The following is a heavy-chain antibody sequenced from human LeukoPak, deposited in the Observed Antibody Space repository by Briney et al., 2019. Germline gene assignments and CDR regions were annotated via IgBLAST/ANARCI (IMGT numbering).Heavy chain of an antibody. CDR3: ARDASIAAAGLFDP. CDR2: ISAYNGNT. Sequence: ASVKVSCKASGYTFTSYGISWVRQAPGQGLEWMGWISAYNGNTNYAQKLQGRVTMTTNTSTSTAYMELRSLRSDDTAVYYCARDASIAAAGLFDPWGQGTLVTVSS. V-gene: IGHV1-18*04. J-gene: IGHJ5*02. CDR1: GYTFTSYG. D-gene: IGHD6-13*01.